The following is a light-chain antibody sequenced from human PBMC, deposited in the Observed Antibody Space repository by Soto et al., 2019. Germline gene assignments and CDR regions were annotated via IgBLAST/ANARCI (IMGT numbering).Light chain of an antibody. V-gene: IGLV1-36*01. CDR2: YND. CDR3: AAWDDSLNGYV. J-gene: IGLJ1*01. Sequence: QSVLTQPPSVSEAPRQRVTISCSGSSSNIGNNAVNWYQQLPGKAPKLLIYYNDLLPSGVSDRLSGSKSGTSVSLAISGLQSEDEADYYCAAWDDSLNGYVFGTGTKVTVL. CDR1: SSNIGNNA.